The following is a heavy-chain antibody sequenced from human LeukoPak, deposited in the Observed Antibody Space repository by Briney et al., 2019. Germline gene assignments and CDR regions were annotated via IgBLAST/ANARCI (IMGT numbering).Heavy chain of an antibody. CDR3: SRGYYYGSGTPVWFDP. J-gene: IGHJ5*02. CDR2: ISSKAYGGTT. Sequence: GRSLTLSCTASTFTFGDYVMNWVPQAPGQGLEWGGFISSKAYGGTTEYAASVKGRLTISRDDSKSSAYLQITILKTEDTAVYYCSRGYYYGSGTPVWFDPWGQGTLVTVSS. CDR1: TFTFGDYV. D-gene: IGHD3-10*01. V-gene: IGHV3-49*04.